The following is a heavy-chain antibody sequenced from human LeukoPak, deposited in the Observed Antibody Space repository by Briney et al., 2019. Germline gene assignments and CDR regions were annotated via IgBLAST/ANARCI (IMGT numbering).Heavy chain of an antibody. CDR1: GFTFSSYS. D-gene: IGHD4-23*01. V-gene: IGHV3-21*04. J-gene: IGHJ4*02. Sequence: GALRLSCAASGFTFSSYSMNWVRRAPGKGLEWVSSISSSSSYIYYADSVKGRFTISRDNAKNSLYLQMNSLRAEDTAVYYCARERWGSTFDYWGQGTLVTVSS. CDR3: ARERWGSTFDY. CDR2: ISSSSSYI.